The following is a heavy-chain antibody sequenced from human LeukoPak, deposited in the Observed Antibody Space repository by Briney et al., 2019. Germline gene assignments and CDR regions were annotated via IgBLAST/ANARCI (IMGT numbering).Heavy chain of an antibody. CDR3: ARGGVGATTYVWFDP. CDR2: ISYDGSNE. V-gene: IGHV3-30*04. J-gene: IGHJ5*02. CDR1: GFTFSTYV. Sequence: GGSLRLSCAASGFTFSTYVIHWVRQAPGKGLEWVGVISYDGSNEYSADSVKGRFTISRDNSKNTLYLQMSSLRAEDTAVYYCARGGVGATTYVWFDPWGQGTLVTVSS. D-gene: IGHD1-26*01.